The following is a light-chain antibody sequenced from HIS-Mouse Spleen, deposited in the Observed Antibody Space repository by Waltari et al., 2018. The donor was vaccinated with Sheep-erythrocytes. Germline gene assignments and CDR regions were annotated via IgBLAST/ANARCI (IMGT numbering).Light chain of an antibody. CDR3: MIWHSSAWV. V-gene: IGLV5-45*02. J-gene: IGLJ3*02. CDR1: SGINVGTYR. Sequence: QAVLTQPSSLSASPGASASLTCTLRSGINVGTYRIYWYQQKPGSPPQYLLRYKSDSDKQQGSEIPSRFSGSKDASANAVILLISGLQSEDDADYYCMIWHSSAWVFGGGTKLTVL. CDR2: YKSDSDK.